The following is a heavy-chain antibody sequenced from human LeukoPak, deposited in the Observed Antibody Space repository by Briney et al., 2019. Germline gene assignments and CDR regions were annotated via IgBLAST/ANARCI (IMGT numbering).Heavy chain of an antibody. J-gene: IGHJ4*02. CDR2: ISAYNGNR. CDR3: ARAFMVRGITLGY. D-gene: IGHD3-10*01. Sequence: GSVKVSCKASGYTFTSYAISWVRQAPGQGLEWMGWISAYNGNRDYAQRLQDRVTMTTDTSTSTAYMELRSLRSDDTAVYYCARAFMVRGITLGYWGQGTLVTVSS. V-gene: IGHV1-18*01. CDR1: GYTFTSYA.